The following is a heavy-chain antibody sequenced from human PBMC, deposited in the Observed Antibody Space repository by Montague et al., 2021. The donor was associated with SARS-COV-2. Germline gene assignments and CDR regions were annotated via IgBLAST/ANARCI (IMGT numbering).Heavy chain of an antibody. Sequence: SLRLSCAASGLTFSVYWMSWVRQAPGKGLEWMANIKGDGSEKYYVDSVKGRFTISRDNAKNSLYLQMNGLRAEDTAVYYCARGGGGYDYWGQGTLVTVSS. J-gene: IGHJ4*02. CDR1: GLTFSVYW. CDR3: ARGGGGYDY. V-gene: IGHV3-7*04. D-gene: IGHD5-12*01. CDR2: IKGDGSEK.